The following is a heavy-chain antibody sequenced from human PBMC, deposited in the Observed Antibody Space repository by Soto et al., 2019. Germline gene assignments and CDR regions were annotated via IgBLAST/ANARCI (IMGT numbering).Heavy chain of an antibody. Sequence: GGSLRLSCAASGFTFSSYAMSWVRQAPGKGLEWVSVISGSDDSTYYADSVKGRFTISRDNSKNTLYLQMNSLRAEDTAVYYCGTAPSKTCGGDCYRVFDPWGQGTLVTVSS. CDR1: GFTFSSYA. CDR2: ISGSDDST. J-gene: IGHJ5*02. D-gene: IGHD2-21*02. V-gene: IGHV3-23*01. CDR3: GTAPSKTCGGDCYRVFDP.